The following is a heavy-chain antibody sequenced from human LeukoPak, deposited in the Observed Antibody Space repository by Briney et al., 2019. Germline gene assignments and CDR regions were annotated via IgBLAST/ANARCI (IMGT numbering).Heavy chain of an antibody. D-gene: IGHD3-16*01. Sequence: PGGSLRLSCAASGFIVSSNYMSWVRQAPGKGLEWVSIIYSGGNTYYADSVKGRFTISRDNSKNTLYLQMNSLRAEDTDVYYCARTQLWRGILDYWGQGTLVTVSS. V-gene: IGHV3-53*01. J-gene: IGHJ4*02. CDR2: IYSGGNT. CDR3: ARTQLWRGILDY. CDR1: GFIVSSNY.